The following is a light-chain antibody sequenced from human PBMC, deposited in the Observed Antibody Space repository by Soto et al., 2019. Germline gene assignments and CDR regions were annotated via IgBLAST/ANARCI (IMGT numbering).Light chain of an antibody. J-gene: IGLJ1*01. V-gene: IGLV2-14*01. CDR2: EVS. CDR3: SSYTSSNPLVV. CDR1: SSDVGGYNY. Sequence: LAQPASVSGSPGHSITISCTGTSSDVGGYNYVSWYQQHPGKAPKLMIYEVSNRPSGVSNRFSGSKSGNTASLTISGLQAEDEADYYCSSYTSSNPLVVFGNRPNLT.